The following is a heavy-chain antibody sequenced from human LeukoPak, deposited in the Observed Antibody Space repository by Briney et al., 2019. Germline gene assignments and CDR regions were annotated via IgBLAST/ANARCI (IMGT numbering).Heavy chain of an antibody. CDR2: INHSGST. D-gene: IGHD3-16*02. CDR3: ARGHSDYVWGSYRYTWFDP. V-gene: IGHV4-34*01. CDR1: GGSFSGYY. Sequence: SETLSLTCAVYGGSFSGYYWSWIRQPPGKGLEWIGEINHSGSTNYNPSLKSRVTISVDTSKNQFSLKLSPVTAADTAVYYCARGHSDYVWGSYRYTWFDPWGQGTLVTVSS. J-gene: IGHJ5*02.